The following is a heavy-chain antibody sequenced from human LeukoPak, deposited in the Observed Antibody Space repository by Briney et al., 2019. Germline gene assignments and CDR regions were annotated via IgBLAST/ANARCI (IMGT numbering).Heavy chain of an antibody. CDR2: IRYDGRNK. Sequence: GGSLRLSCAASGFTFTNYGMHWVRQAPGKGLEWVAFIRYDGRNKYYADSVKGRFTISRDNSKNTLYLQMNSLRAEETAVYYCARDANVDTAMVTSALDYWGQGTLVTVSS. CDR3: ARDANVDTAMVTSALDY. J-gene: IGHJ4*02. V-gene: IGHV3-30*02. CDR1: GFTFTNYG. D-gene: IGHD5-18*01.